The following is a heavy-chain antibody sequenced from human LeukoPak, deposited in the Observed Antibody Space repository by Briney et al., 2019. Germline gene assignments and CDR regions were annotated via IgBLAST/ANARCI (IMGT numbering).Heavy chain of an antibody. CDR3: AEDRDPIYRAHFDY. CDR1: GFMFSSYA. V-gene: IGHV3-23*01. CDR2: LSGSGVST. D-gene: IGHD2-2*02. J-gene: IGHJ4*02. Sequence: GGSLRLSCAASGFMFSSYAMSWVRQAPGKGLEWVPALSGSGVSTYSADSVKGRFTISRDNSKNTLYLQMNSLRAEDTAVYYCAEDRDPIYRAHFDYWGQGTLVTVSS.